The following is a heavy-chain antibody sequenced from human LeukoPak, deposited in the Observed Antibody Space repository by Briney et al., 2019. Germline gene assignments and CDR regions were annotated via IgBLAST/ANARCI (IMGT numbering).Heavy chain of an antibody. CDR1: GFTFSNAW. J-gene: IGHJ4*02. CDR3: TTLQGTMVRGVIITHFDY. Sequence: GGALRLSCAASGFTFSNAWMSWVCEAPGEGLEWVGRIKSKTDGGTTDYAAPVKGRFTISRDDSKNTLYLQMNSLKTEDTAVYYCTTLQGTMVRGVIITHFDYWGQGTLVTVSS. V-gene: IGHV3-15*01. CDR2: IKSKTDGGTT. D-gene: IGHD3-10*01.